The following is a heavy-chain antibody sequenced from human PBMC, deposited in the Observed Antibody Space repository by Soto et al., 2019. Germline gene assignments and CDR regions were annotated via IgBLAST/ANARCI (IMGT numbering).Heavy chain of an antibody. V-gene: IGHV1-69*08. D-gene: IGHD3-10*01. J-gene: IGHJ4*02. CDR1: GGTFSTYT. Sequence: QVQLVQSGAEVKKPGSSVKVSCKASGGTFSTYTVSWVRQAPGQGLEWMGRIVPILGVPNYAQRFQGRVTITADKGTNTVHMELSILRSEDTAVYSCARDRYAYGSGSTIAYCRPGPLITVSS. CDR3: ARDRYAYGSGSTIAY. CDR2: IVPILGVP.